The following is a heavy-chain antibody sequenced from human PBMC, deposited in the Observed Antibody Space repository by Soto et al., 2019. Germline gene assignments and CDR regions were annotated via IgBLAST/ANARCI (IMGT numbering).Heavy chain of an antibody. V-gene: IGHV4-30-2*01. CDR1: GGSISSGGYS. CDR3: ASSLVGATYYYYGMDV. D-gene: IGHD1-26*01. Sequence: QLQLQESGSGLVKPSQTLSLTCAVSGGSISSGGYSWSWIRQPPGKGLEWIGYIYHSGSTYYNPSLKSRVTTSVHRSKNQFSLKLSSVTAADTAVYYCASSLVGATYYYYGMDVWGQGTTVTVSS. J-gene: IGHJ6*02. CDR2: IYHSGST.